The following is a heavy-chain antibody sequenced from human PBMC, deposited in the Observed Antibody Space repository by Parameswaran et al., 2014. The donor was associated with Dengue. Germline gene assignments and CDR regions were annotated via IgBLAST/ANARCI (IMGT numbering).Heavy chain of an antibody. CDR3: ARGVRGVVVPAARQYYFDY. CDR2: INHSGST. V-gene: IGHV4-34*01. J-gene: IGHJ4*02. Sequence: VRQAPGKGLEWIGEINHSGSTNYNPSLKSRVTISVDTSKNQFSLKLSSVTAADTAVYYCARGVRGVVVPAARQYYFDYWGQGTLVTVSS. D-gene: IGHD2-2*01.